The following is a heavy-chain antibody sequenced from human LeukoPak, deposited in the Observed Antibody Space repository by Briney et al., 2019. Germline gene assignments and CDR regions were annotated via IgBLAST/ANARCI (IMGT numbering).Heavy chain of an antibody. D-gene: IGHD3-16*01. Sequence: GGSLRLSCAASGFTFSSYAMSWVRQAPGKGLEWVSSISRSGESTFYADSVRGRFTISRDNSKNTVSLQMESLRAEDTALYYCAKDYAVGSIDYWGQGTLVTVSS. CDR1: GFTFSSYA. J-gene: IGHJ4*02. CDR3: AKDYAVGSIDY. CDR2: ISRSGEST. V-gene: IGHV3-23*01.